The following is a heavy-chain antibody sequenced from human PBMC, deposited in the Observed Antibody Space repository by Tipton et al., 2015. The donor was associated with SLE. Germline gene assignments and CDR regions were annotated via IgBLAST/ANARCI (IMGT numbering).Heavy chain of an antibody. CDR1: GFTFSSYA. CDR2: ISGSGGST. V-gene: IGHV3-23*01. D-gene: IGHD6-13*01. J-gene: IGHJ4*02. Sequence: SLRLSCAASGFTFSSYAMSWVRQAPGKGLEWVSAISGSGGSTYYADSVKGRFTISRDNSKNTLYLQMNSLRAEDTAVYYCARQTEAAAGYFDYWGQGTLVTVSS. CDR3: ARQTEAAAGYFDY.